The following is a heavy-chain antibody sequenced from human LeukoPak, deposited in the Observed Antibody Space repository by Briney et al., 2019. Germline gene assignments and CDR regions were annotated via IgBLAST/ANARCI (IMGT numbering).Heavy chain of an antibody. CDR3: ARVTGGGYFDH. CDR2: IYSGGRT. CDR1: GFTVSSNY. J-gene: IGHJ4*02. Sequence: GGSPRLSCAASGFTVSSNYMSWVRQAPGKGLEWVSVIYSGGRTYYADSVKGRFAISRDNSKNTLYLQMNSLRAEDTAVYYCARVTGGGYFDHWGQGTLVTVSS. V-gene: IGHV3-66*02. D-gene: IGHD2-15*01.